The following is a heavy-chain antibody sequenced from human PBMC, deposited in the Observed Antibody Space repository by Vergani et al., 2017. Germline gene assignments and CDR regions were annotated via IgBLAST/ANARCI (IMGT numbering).Heavy chain of an antibody. J-gene: IGHJ6*02. Sequence: EVQLVESGGGLVQPGGSLKLSCAASGFTFSGSAMHWVRQASGKGLEWVGRIRSKANSYATAYAASVKGRFTISRDDSKNTAYLQMNSLKTEDTAVYYCTRDPSATVTGGHYYYYGMDVWGQGTTVTVSS. CDR3: TRDPSATVTGGHYYYYGMDV. V-gene: IGHV3-73*01. CDR2: IRSKANSYAT. CDR1: GFTFSGSA. D-gene: IGHD4-17*01.